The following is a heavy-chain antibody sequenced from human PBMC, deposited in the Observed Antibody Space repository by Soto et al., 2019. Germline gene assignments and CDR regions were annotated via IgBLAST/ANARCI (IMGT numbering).Heavy chain of an antibody. CDR3: TTDPPRGYSSGSNYYYYGMDV. Sequence: GGSLRLSCAASGFTFSNAWMNWVRQAPGKGLEWVGRIKSKTDGGTTDYAAPVKGRFTISRDDSKNTRYLQMNSLKTEDTAVYYCTTDPPRGYSSGSNYYYYGMDVWGQGTTVTVSS. CDR1: GFTFSNAW. CDR2: IKSKTDGGTT. V-gene: IGHV3-15*07. J-gene: IGHJ6*02. D-gene: IGHD6-19*01.